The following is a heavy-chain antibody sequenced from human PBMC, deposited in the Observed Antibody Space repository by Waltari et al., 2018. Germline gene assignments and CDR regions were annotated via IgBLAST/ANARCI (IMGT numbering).Heavy chain of an antibody. CDR2: IYYSGST. D-gene: IGHD3-22*01. Sequence: QLQLQESGPGLVKPSETLSLTCTVSGGSISSSSYYWDWIRQPPGKGLEWIGSIYYSGSTYYNPSLKSRVTISVDTSKNQFSLKLSSVTAADTAVYYCARHPINYYDSSGYPYWYFDLWGRGTLVTVSS. CDR1: GGSISSSSYY. CDR3: ARHPINYYDSSGYPYWYFDL. J-gene: IGHJ2*01. V-gene: IGHV4-39*01.